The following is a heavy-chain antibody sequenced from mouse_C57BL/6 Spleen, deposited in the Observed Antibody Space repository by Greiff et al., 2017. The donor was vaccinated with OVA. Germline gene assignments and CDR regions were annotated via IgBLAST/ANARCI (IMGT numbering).Heavy chain of an antibody. CDR3: ARKEPWFAY. Sequence: VQLQQPGAELVKPGASVKLSCEASGYTFTSYWMPWVSQTPGQGLEWVGNISPSDSYTYYTQKVKGRATLTVDTSSSTAYLQLSSLTSEDSAVYYCARKEPWFAYWGQGTLVTVSA. CDR2: ISPSDSYT. J-gene: IGHJ3*01. V-gene: IGHV1-50*01. CDR1: GYTFTSYW.